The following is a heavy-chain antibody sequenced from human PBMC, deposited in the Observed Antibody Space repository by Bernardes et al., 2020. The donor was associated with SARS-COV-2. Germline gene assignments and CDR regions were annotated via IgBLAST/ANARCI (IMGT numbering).Heavy chain of an antibody. CDR2: ISGRGSAT. V-gene: IGHV3-23*01. CDR3: AREDYELDL. Sequence: GGSLRLSCAASGFTFSGYAMTWVRQAPGKGLEWVSAISGRGSATYCTDSVKGRFTISRDNSKNTLFLQMNSLRAEDTALYFCAREDYELDLWGQGTLVTVSS. J-gene: IGHJ5*02. D-gene: IGHD4-17*01. CDR1: GFTFSGYA.